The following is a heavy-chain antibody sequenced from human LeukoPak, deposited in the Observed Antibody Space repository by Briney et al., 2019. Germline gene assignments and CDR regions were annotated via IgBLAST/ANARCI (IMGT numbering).Heavy chain of an antibody. CDR3: ARTSKVTSVMDI. J-gene: IGHJ3*02. CDR1: GFTFSSYD. V-gene: IGHV3-13*04. D-gene: IGHD3-16*01. Sequence: PGGSLRLSCAASGFTFSSYDMHGVRRATGKGLEWSSAIDTAGNTFYPGSVRGRFTISRENAKNSLYLQMNNVRAGDTAVYYCARTSKVTSVMDIWGQGTMVTVSS. CDR2: IDTAGNT.